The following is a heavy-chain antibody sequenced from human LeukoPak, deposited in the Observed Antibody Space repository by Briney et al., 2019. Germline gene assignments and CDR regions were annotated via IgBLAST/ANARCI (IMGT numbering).Heavy chain of an antibody. CDR2: IYTSGST. D-gene: IGHD2-21*01. CDR3: ARDCGGDCYGAFDI. V-gene: IGHV4-4*07. J-gene: IGHJ3*02. Sequence: SETLSLTCTVSGGSISSYYWNWIRQPAGKGLEWIGRIYTSGSTNYNPSLKSRVTISVDTSKNQLSLKLSSVTAADTAVYYCARDCGGDCYGAFDIWGQGTMVTVSS. CDR1: GGSISSYY.